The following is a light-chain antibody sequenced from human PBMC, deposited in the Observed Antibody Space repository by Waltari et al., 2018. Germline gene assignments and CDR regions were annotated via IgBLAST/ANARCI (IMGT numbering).Light chain of an antibody. V-gene: IGLV2-14*03. CDR2: DGS. Sequence: QSALTQPASVSGSPGQSITISCTGTSSDIGAYKYVSCYQQHPGKAPRLILSDGSSRPSGVPHRFSCAKSANTASLTVTGLQADDDADYYCSSYAGGNSRGIFGAGTKLTVL. CDR3: SSYAGGNSRGI. J-gene: IGLJ2*01. CDR1: SSDIGAYKY.